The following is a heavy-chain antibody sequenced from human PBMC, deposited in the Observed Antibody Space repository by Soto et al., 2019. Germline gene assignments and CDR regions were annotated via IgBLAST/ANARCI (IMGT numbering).Heavy chain of an antibody. CDR3: AHSLIGYYYDSSGSNWFDP. CDR2: IYWDGDR. J-gene: IGHJ5*02. CDR1: GFSLNTGGMG. V-gene: IGHV2-5*02. D-gene: IGHD3-22*01. Sequence: ESGPTLVNPTQTLTLTCTFSGFSLNTGGMGVGWIRQPPGKALEWLALIYWDGDRRYSPSLMSRLTIAKDTSKNQVVLTMTNMDPVDTATYYCAHSLIGYYYDSSGSNWFDPWGQGTLVTVSS.